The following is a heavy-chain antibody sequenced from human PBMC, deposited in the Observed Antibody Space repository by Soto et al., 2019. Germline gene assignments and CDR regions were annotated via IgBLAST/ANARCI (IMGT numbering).Heavy chain of an antibody. CDR1: GGSISSGGYY. CDR3: ARVTQSDYYDSSGYLDY. V-gene: IGHV4-31*03. J-gene: IGHJ4*02. CDR2: IYYSGST. Sequence: ASETLSLTCTVSGGSISSGGYYWSWIRQHPGKGLEWIGYIYYSGSTYYNTSLKSRVTISVDTSKNQFSLKLSSVTAADTAVYYCARVTQSDYYDSSGYLDYWGQGTLVT. D-gene: IGHD3-22*01.